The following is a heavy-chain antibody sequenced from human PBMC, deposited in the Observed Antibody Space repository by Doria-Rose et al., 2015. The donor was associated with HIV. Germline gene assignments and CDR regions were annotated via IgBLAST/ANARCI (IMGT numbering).Heavy chain of an antibody. CDR1: GVSLSSPGMG. D-gene: IGHD6-13*01. J-gene: IGHJ4*02. CDR3: ARIKSSRWYHKYYFDF. CDR2: IFSDDER. Sequence: QITLKECGPVLVKPTETLTLTCTVSGVSLSSPGMGVSWIRQPPGKALEWLANIFSDDERSYKTSLKSRLTISRGTSKRRVFLTMTDMDHVDTATYHCARIKSSRWYHKYYFDFWGQGSLVIVSA. V-gene: IGHV2-26*01.